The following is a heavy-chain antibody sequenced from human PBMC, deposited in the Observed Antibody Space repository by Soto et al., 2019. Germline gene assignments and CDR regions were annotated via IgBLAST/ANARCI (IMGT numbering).Heavy chain of an antibody. V-gene: IGHV3-11*05. CDR2: ISSSSSYT. J-gene: IGHJ6*02. D-gene: IGHD3-10*01. CDR1: GFTFSDYY. Sequence: GGSLRLSCAASGFTFSDYYMSWIRQAPGKGLEWVSYISSSSSYTNYADSAKGRFTISRDNAKNSLYLQMNSLRAEDTAVYYCARDYYYYGMDVWGQGTTVTVSS. CDR3: ARDYYYYGMDV.